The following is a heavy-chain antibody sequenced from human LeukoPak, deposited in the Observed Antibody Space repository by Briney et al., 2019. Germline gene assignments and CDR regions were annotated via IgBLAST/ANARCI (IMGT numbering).Heavy chain of an antibody. Sequence: ASVKVSCKASGYTFITYGLSWVRQAPGQGLEWMGWISGYNGQTNNAQRFQGRVTMTRDTSTTTPSMELRSLRPADTAVYYGARDRGGSGGVAVTGSLGSYYSYGLDVWGPGTTVTVSS. D-gene: IGHD6-19*01. J-gene: IGHJ6*02. CDR1: GYTFITYG. V-gene: IGHV1-18*01. CDR2: ISGYNGQT. CDR3: ARDRGGSGGVAVTGSLGSYYSYGLDV.